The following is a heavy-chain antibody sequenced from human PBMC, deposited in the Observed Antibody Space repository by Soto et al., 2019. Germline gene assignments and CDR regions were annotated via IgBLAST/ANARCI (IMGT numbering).Heavy chain of an antibody. CDR2: IYYSGST. CDR3: ARAYGDYVFDY. D-gene: IGHD4-17*01. CDR1: GGSGGSISSYY. J-gene: IGHJ4*02. V-gene: IGHV4-59*01. Sequence: PSETLSLTCAVYGGSGGSISSYYWSWIRQPPGKGLEWIGYIYYSGSTNYNPSLKSRVTISVDTSKNQFSLKLSSVTTADTAVYYCARAYGDYVFDYWGQGTLVTVSS.